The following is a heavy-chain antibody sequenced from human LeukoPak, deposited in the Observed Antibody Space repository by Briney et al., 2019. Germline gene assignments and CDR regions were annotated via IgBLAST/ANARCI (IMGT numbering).Heavy chain of an antibody. D-gene: IGHD7-27*01. CDR2: IEGDGSRI. Sequence: GGSLRLSCAASGFTLSGYWMHWVRQAPGKGLVWVSRIEGDGSRITYADSVKGRFTISRDNAKNTLYLQMNSLKIEDTAVYYCTTPTNWGLVLRAFDIWGQGTMVTVSS. V-gene: IGHV3-74*01. CDR1: GFTLSGYW. CDR3: TTPTNWGLVLRAFDI. J-gene: IGHJ3*02.